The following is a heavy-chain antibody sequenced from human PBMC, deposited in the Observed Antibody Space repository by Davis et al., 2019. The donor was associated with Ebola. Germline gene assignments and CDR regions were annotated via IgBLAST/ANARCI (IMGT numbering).Heavy chain of an antibody. CDR3: ARTSAAYCSGGSCYDDY. D-gene: IGHD2-15*01. V-gene: IGHV1-8*01. Sequence: ASVKVSCKASGYTFTSYDINWVRQATEQGLEWMGWMNPNSGNTGYAQKLQGRVTMTTDTSTSTAYMELRSLRSDDTAVYYCARTSAAYCSGGSCYDDYWGQGTLVTVSS. CDR2: MNPNSGNT. CDR1: GYTFTSYD. J-gene: IGHJ4*02.